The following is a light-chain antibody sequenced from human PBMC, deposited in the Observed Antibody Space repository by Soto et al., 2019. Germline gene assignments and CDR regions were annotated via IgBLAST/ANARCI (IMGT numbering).Light chain of an antibody. V-gene: IGLV2-14*01. CDR1: ISDVGGYTH. CDR2: EVN. CDR3: SSYTSSSTLYV. Sequence: QSVRTQPASVSGSPRQSITISCTGAISDVGGYTHVSWYQQHPGKAPKLMIYEVNNRPSGVSNRFSGSKSGNTASLTISGLQAEDEADYYCSSYTSSSTLYVFGTGTKV. J-gene: IGLJ1*01.